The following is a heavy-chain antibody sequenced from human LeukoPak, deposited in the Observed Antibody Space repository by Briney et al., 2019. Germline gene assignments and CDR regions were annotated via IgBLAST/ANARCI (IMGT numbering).Heavy chain of an antibody. J-gene: IGHJ5*02. CDR2: IYSGGST. D-gene: IGHD6-19*01. CDR3: AKDGSPSGWNWFAP. CDR1: GFTFSNYA. V-gene: IGHV3-23*03. Sequence: GGSLRLSCAASGFTFSNYAMSWVRQAPGKGLEWVSVIYSGGSTYYADSVKGRFTISRDNSKNTLYLQMNSLRAEDTAVYYCAKDGSPSGWNWFAPWGQGTLVTVSS.